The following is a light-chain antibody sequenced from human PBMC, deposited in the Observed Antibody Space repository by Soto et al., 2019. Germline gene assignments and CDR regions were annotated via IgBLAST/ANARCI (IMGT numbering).Light chain of an antibody. CDR2: EVS. CDR3: SSYTSSSTLL. J-gene: IGLJ2*01. V-gene: IGLV2-14*01. CDR1: SSDVGGYNY. Sequence: QSVLTQPASVSGSPGQSITISCTGTSSDVGGYNYVSWYQQHPGKAPKLMIDEVSNRPSGVSNRFSGSKSGNTASLTISGLQAEDEADYYCSSYTSSSTLLFGGGTKLTVL.